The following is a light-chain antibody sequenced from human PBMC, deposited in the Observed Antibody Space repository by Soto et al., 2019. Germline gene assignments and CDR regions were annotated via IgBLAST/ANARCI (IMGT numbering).Light chain of an antibody. Sequence: QSVLTQPASVSGSPGQSITISCTGTSSDIGAYNYVSWYQQHPGKAPKLLIYEVSNRPSGVSNRFSGSKSGHTASLTISGLQAEDEADYYCSSYTRSSTDVFGTGTKVTVL. CDR2: EVS. CDR1: SSDIGAYNY. CDR3: SSYTRSSTDV. V-gene: IGLV2-14*01. J-gene: IGLJ1*01.